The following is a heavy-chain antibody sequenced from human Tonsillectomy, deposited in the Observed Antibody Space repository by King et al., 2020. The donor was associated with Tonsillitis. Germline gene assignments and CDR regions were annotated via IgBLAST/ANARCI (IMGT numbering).Heavy chain of an antibody. J-gene: IGHJ5*02. Sequence: QLVQSGAEVKKPGSSVKIYCKASGGSFNNYAINWVRQAPGKGLEWMGRIIPVFGPPNYAQKFRGRVTITADEATSPFNMEVRSLGFEDKAVYYCAREFQLLFGFDPWGQGTLVTVSS. CDR2: IIPVFGPP. V-gene: IGHV1-69*01. D-gene: IGHD2-21*01. CDR3: AREFQLLFGFDP. CDR1: GGSFNNYA.